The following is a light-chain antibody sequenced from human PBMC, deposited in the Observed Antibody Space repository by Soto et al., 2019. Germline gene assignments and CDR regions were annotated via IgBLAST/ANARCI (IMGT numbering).Light chain of an antibody. Sequence: QSVLTQPRSVSGSPGRSVTISCTGTNSDVGGYNYVSWYQQYPGKAPKLIIYDVGQRPSGVPDRFSASKSGNTASLTISGLQAEDEADYYCSSYGGTCRFLLFGGGTQLTVL. J-gene: IGLJ2*01. CDR1: NSDVGGYNY. CDR2: DVG. CDR3: SSYGGTCRFLL. V-gene: IGLV2-11*01.